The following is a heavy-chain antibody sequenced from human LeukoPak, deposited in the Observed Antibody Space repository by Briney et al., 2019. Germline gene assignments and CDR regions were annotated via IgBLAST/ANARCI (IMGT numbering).Heavy chain of an antibody. D-gene: IGHD2-2*02. CDR3: AKGGRECSSTTCYTLYNWFDP. CDR1: GFTFRNYV. Sequence: GGSLRLSCAASGFTFRNYVIHWVRQAPGKGLEWVAVISHDGTVQHYADSVKGRFTISRDNSKSTLYLQMNSLRVEDTAIYYCAKGGRECSSTTCYTLYNWFDPWGQGTLVTVSS. J-gene: IGHJ5*02. CDR2: ISHDGTVQ. V-gene: IGHV3-30*18.